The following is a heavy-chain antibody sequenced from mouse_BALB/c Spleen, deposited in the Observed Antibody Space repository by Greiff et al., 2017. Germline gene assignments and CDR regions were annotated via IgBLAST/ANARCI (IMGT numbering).Heavy chain of an antibody. J-gene: IGHJ2*01. CDR1: GYSFTDYY. Sequence: VQLQQSGPELVKTGASVKISCKASGYSFTDYYMHWVKQSPEKSFEWIGEINPSTGGTSYNQKFKGKATLTVDKSSSTAYMQLKSLTSEDSAVYYCARWPVSTYFDYWGQGTTLTVSS. CDR2: INPSTGGT. CDR3: ARWPVSTYFDY. V-gene: IGHV1-42*01. D-gene: IGHD5-1*01.